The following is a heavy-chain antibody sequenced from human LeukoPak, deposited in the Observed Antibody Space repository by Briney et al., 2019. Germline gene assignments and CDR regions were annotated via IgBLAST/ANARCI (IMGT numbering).Heavy chain of an antibody. CDR3: ASGVLYSSGWYDY. CDR2: SRNRVNSYTT. J-gene: IGHJ4*02. V-gene: IGHV3-72*01. D-gene: IGHD6-19*01. CDR1: GFTFSDHY. Sequence: GGSLSLSCAASGFTFSDHYMDWVRQVPGKGLEWVGSSRNRVNSYTTEYAASVKGRFIVSRDGSKSSLYLQMTSLETKDTAVYYCASGVLYSSGWYDYWGQGTLVTVSS.